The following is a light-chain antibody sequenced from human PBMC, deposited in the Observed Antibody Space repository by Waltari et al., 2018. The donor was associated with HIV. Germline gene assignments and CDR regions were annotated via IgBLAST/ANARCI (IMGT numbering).Light chain of an antibody. V-gene: IGLV1-44*01. CDR2: SNS. CDR1: NSNIAPNT. Sequence: QSVLPHPPSASGTPRPRVTISCSGSNSNIAPNTVNWSQQLPGTAPHLLIYSNSRRPSGVPDRFSGSKSGTSASLAISGLQYEDEADYYCAAWDDSLNAVFGGGTKLTVL. J-gene: IGLJ2*01. CDR3: AAWDDSLNAV.